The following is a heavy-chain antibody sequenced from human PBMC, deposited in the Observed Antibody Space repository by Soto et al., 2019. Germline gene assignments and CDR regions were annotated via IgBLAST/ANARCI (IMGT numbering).Heavy chain of an antibody. CDR3: ASWEYSGYDLIDY. J-gene: IGHJ4*02. D-gene: IGHD5-12*01. Sequence: KSSETLSLTCTVSGGSISSGGYYWSWIRQHPGKGLEWIGYIYYSGGTYYNPSLKSRVTISVDTSKNQFSLKLSSVTAADTAVYYCASWEYSGYDLIDYWGQGTLVTVSS. V-gene: IGHV4-31*02. CDR1: GGSISSGGYY. CDR2: IYYSGGT.